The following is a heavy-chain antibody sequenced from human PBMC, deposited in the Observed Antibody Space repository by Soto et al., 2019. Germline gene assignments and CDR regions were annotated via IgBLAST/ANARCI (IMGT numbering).Heavy chain of an antibody. CDR3: TGGRSRGSWGYSYVFSAGRYYYYYGMDV. D-gene: IGHD5-18*01. Sequence: PSETLSLTCAVYGGSFSGYYWSWIRQPPGKGLEWIGEINHSGSTNYNPSLKSRVTISVDTSKNQFSLKLSSVTAADTAVYYSTGGRSRGSWGYSYVFSAGRYYYYYGMDVGGKGTTVTVSS. V-gene: IGHV4-34*01. CDR1: GGSFSGYY. J-gene: IGHJ6*04. CDR2: INHSGST.